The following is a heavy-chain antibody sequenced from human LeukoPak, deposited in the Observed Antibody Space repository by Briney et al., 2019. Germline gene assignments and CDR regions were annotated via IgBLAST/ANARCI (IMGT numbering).Heavy chain of an antibody. D-gene: IGHD5-12*01. CDR1: GYTFTGYY. CDR3: ARGYSGYDYQTPFDY. V-gene: IGHV1-2*02. CDR2: INPNSGGT. Sequence: VASVNVSCKASGYTFTGYYMHWVRQAPGQGLEWMGWINPNSGGTNYAQKFQGRVTMTRDTSISTAYMELSRLRSDDTAVYYCARGYSGYDYQTPFDYWGQGTLVTVSS. J-gene: IGHJ4*02.